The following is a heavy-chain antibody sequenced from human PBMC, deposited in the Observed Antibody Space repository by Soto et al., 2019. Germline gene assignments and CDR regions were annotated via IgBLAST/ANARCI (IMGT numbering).Heavy chain of an antibody. D-gene: IGHD6-13*01. Sequence: GGSLRLSCAASGYTFSSYAMHWVRQAPGKGLKSVAVISYDGSNKYYANSVKGRFTISRDNSKNTLYLQMNSLRAEDTAVYYCARDWNPDIAAAATYFNGVDVWGRGTTVTVSS. CDR3: ARDWNPDIAAAATYFNGVDV. V-gene: IGHV3-30-3*01. CDR1: GYTFSSYA. CDR2: ISYDGSNK. J-gene: IGHJ6*02.